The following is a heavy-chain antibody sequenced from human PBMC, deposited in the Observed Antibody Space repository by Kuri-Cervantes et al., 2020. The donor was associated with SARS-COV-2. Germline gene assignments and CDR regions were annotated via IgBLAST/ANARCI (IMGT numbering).Heavy chain of an antibody. J-gene: IGHJ3*02. V-gene: IGHV4-34*01. D-gene: IGHD1-26*01. CDR3: ARAPPAKRGATLGAFDI. Sequence: GSLRLSCAVYGGSFSGYYWSWIRQPPGKGLEWIGEINHSGSTNYNPSLKSRVTVSVDTSKNQFSLKLSSVTAADTAVYYCARAPPAKRGATLGAFDIWGQGTMVTVSS. CDR2: INHSGST. CDR1: GGSFSGYY.